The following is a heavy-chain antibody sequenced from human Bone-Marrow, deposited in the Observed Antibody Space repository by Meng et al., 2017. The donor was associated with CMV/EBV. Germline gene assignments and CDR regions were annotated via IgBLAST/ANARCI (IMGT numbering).Heavy chain of an antibody. V-gene: IGHV3-30*04. CDR2: ISYDGSNK. CDR3: AKDIGYSSSWYPSHGFDI. CDR1: GFTFSSYA. Sequence: GESLKISCAASGFTFSSYAMHWVRQAPGKGLEWVAVISYDGSNKYYEDSVKGRFTISRDNSKNSLNLQMNSLSAEDTALYYYAKDIGYSSSWYPSHGFDIWGQGTMVTVSS. D-gene: IGHD6-13*01. J-gene: IGHJ3*02.